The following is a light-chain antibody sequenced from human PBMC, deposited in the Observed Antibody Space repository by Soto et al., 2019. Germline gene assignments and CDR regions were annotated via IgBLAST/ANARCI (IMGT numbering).Light chain of an antibody. V-gene: IGKV1-5*03. CDR3: QHYIPYKT. Sequence: DILMTQSPSTLSASVGETVTLTCRASQSTSSWVAWYQQRPGKPPKLVIYGASTLERGVPSRFSGSGSGTEFTLTIAGLQPDDFATYYCQHYIPYKTFGQGTRV. CDR2: GAS. J-gene: IGKJ1*01. CDR1: QSTSSW.